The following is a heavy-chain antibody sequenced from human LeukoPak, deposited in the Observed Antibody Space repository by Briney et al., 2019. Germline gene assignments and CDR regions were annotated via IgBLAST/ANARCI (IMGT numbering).Heavy chain of an antibody. CDR1: GGSFSTYY. J-gene: IGHJ4*02. CDR3: AREPYGSGSYIDY. Sequence: PSETLSLTCAVYGGSFSTYYWNWIRQPPGKGLEWIGEVNHSGSTNYNPSLKSRVTMSVDTSKNQFSLKLSSVTAADTAVYYCAREPYGSGSYIDYWGQGTLVTVSS. D-gene: IGHD3-10*01. V-gene: IGHV4-34*01. CDR2: VNHSGST.